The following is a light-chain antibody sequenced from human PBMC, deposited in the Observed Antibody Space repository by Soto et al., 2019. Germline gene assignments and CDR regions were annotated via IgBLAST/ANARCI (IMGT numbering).Light chain of an antibody. V-gene: IGKV3-20*01. J-gene: IGKJ3*01. CDR2: GAS. CDR1: QSIIDSY. Sequence: EIVLTQSPGTLSLSPGERATLSCRASQSIIDSYLTWYQQKPGQAPRLLIYGASNRATGIPDRFSGSGSGTDFTLTISRLEPEDFAVYYCQQYGGSPGFTFGPGT. CDR3: QQYGGSPGFT.